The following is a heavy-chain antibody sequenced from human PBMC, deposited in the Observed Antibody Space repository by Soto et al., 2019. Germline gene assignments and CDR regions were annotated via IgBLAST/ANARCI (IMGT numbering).Heavy chain of an antibody. V-gene: IGHV3-7*01. Sequence: HPGGSLRLSCAASGFTFSSYGMHWVRQAPGKGLEWVANIKQDGSEKYYVDSMEGRFTISRDNAKNSLYLQMNSLRAEDTAVYYCARSFLLSNYYYYYMDVWGKGTTVTVSS. D-gene: IGHD3-9*01. CDR1: GFTFSSYG. J-gene: IGHJ6*03. CDR2: IKQDGSEK. CDR3: ARSFLLSNYYYYYMDV.